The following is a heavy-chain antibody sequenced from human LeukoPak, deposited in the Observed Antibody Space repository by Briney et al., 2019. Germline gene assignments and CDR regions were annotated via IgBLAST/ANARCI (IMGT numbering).Heavy chain of an antibody. J-gene: IGHJ4*02. CDR2: VSSSSSYT. CDR3: AAGTAADY. Sequence: GGSLRLSCVVSGXPFSDFYMNWIRQAPGKGLEWISYVSSSSSYTDYAESVKGRFSISRDNAKSALYLEMSDLRVEDTAVYYCAAGTAADYWGQGTLVIVSS. V-gene: IGHV3-11*03. CDR1: GXPFSDFY. D-gene: IGHD6-13*01.